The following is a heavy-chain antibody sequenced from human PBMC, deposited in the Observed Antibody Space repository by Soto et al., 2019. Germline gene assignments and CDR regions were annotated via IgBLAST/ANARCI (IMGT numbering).Heavy chain of an antibody. V-gene: IGHV4-4*02. J-gene: IGHJ3*02. Sequence: PSETLSLTCAVSGGSISSSAWWNWVRQPPGKGLEWIGDIYHSGSTDYNPSLKSRVTISVDKSKNQFSLNLRSVTAADTALYYCASRDPHGDYANAYDIWGQGRMVTVSS. CDR1: GGSISSSAW. D-gene: IGHD4-17*01. CDR2: IYHSGST. CDR3: ASRDPHGDYANAYDI.